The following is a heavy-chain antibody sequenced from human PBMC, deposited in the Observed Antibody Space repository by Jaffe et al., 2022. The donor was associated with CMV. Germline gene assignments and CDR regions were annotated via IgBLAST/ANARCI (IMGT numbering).Heavy chain of an antibody. D-gene: IGHD5-18*01. Sequence: QVQLVESGGGVVQPGRSLRLSCAASGFTFSSYGMHWVRQAPGKGLEWVAVIWYDGSNKYYADSVKGRFTISRDNSKNTLYLQMNSLRAEDTAVYYCARDGGRPTAIYLLNWGQGTLVTVSS. CDR3: ARDGGRPTAIYLLN. J-gene: IGHJ4*02. V-gene: IGHV3-33*01. CDR1: GFTFSSYG. CDR2: IWYDGSNK.